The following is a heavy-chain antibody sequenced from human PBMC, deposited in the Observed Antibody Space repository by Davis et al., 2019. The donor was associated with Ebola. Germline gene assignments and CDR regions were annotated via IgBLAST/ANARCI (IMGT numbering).Heavy chain of an antibody. CDR1: GFTFSNYD. Sequence: GESLKISCAVSGFTFSNYDMNWVRQAPGKGLEWVSTLGTSADTYYADSVKGRFTISRDNSKNTLYLQMNGLRVEDTAIYYCAKDNYAVTIMVGAFDIWGQGTMVTVSS. CDR2: LGTSADT. D-gene: IGHD4-17*01. V-gene: IGHV3-23*01. J-gene: IGHJ3*02. CDR3: AKDNYAVTIMVGAFDI.